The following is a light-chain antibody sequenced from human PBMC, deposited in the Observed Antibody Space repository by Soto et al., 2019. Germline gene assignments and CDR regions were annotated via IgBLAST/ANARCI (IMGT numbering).Light chain of an antibody. CDR1: QDISNY. CDR2: DAS. V-gene: IGKV1-33*01. J-gene: IGKJ4*01. Sequence: RMASYPSSLSPSVGNRVTITCQASQDISNYLNWYQQKPGKAPKLLIYDASNLETGVPSRFSGSGSGTDFTFTISSLQPEDIATYDCQPYANLPLSSGGRT. CDR3: QPYANLPLS.